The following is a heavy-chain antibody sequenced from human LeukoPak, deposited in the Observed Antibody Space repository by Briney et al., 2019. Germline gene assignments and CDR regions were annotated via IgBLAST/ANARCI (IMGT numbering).Heavy chain of an antibody. CDR1: GGSISSGGYY. CDR3: ARGGFSIAAAGTDC. Sequence: PSQTLSLTCTVSGGSISSGGYYWRRLRQHPGKGLDWIGYIYYSGSTYYNPSLKSRVTISVDTSKNQFSLKLSSVTAADTAVYYCARGGFSIAAAGTDCWGQGTLVTVSS. J-gene: IGHJ4*02. CDR2: IYYSGST. V-gene: IGHV4-31*03. D-gene: IGHD6-13*01.